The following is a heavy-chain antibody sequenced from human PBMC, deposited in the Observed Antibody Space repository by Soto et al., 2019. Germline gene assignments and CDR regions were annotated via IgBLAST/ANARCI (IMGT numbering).Heavy chain of an antibody. CDR2: XXXXXXX. CDR3: LRVVEAATRHTDSDS. Sequence: SETLSLTCDVSGASIDNSHSFWGWVRQPPGKGLXXXXXXXXXXXXXXXXXXXSRVTVSVDTSKNQLSLRVNSVTAADTALYYCLRVVEAATRHTDSDSWGQGILVTVSS. V-gene: IGHV4-39*03. J-gene: IGHJ4*02. D-gene: IGHD2-15*01. CDR1: GASIDNSHSF.